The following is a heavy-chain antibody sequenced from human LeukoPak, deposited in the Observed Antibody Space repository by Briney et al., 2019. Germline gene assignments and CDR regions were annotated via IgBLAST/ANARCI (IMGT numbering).Heavy chain of an antibody. V-gene: IGHV4-34*01. Sequence: PSETLSLTCAVYGGSFSGYYWSWIRQPPEKGLEWIGEINHSGSTNYNPSLKSRVTISVDTSKNQFSLKLSSVTAADTAVYYCARRYCSSTSCHTGFDPWGQGTLVTVSS. D-gene: IGHD2-2*01. CDR3: ARRYCSSTSCHTGFDP. CDR1: GGSFSGYY. J-gene: IGHJ5*02. CDR2: INHSGST.